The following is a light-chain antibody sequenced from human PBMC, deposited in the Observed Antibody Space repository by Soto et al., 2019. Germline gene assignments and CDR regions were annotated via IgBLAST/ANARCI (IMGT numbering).Light chain of an antibody. Sequence: QSVLTQPPSVSEAPRQRVTMSCSRSSSNIGNNAVNWYQQLPGKAPKLLIYYDDLLSSGVSDRFSGSKSGTSASLAISGLQSEDEADYYCAAWDDSLNGWVFGGGTKLTVL. CDR2: YDD. CDR3: AAWDDSLNGWV. CDR1: SSNIGNNA. J-gene: IGLJ3*02. V-gene: IGLV1-36*01.